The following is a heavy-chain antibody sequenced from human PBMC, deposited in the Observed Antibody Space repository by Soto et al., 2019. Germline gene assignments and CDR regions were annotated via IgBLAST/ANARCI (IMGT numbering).Heavy chain of an antibody. CDR1: GYSFTSYW. CDR2: IYSGDSDT. D-gene: IGHD2-15*01. Sequence: GESLKISCKGSGYSFTSYWIGWVRQMPGKGLEWMGIIYSGDSDTRYSPSFQGQVTISADKSISTAYLQWSSLKASDTAMYYCARTGCSGGSCYVYFDYWGQGTLVTVSS. V-gene: IGHV5-51*01. J-gene: IGHJ4*02. CDR3: ARTGCSGGSCYVYFDY.